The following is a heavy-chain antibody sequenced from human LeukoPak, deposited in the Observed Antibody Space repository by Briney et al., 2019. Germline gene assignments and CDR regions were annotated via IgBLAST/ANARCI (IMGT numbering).Heavy chain of an antibody. CDR2: IWRGGNYK. D-gene: IGHD6-19*01. V-gene: IGHV3-33*01. J-gene: IGHJ5*02. CDR3: VIDPPDSGWAFWS. Sequence: GRSLTLSCSASGFNFRMHAMHWVRQAPGKGLEWVAMIWRGGNYKFYVDSVKGRSTIFRDDSRSMLYLQIDSLTAEDTAVYYCVIDPPDSGWAFWSWGQGALVTVSS. CDR1: GFNFRMHA.